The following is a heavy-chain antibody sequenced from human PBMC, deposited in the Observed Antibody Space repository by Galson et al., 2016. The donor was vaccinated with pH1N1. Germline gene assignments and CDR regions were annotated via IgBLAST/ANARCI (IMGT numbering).Heavy chain of an antibody. V-gene: IGHV3-7*01. D-gene: IGHD5-24*01. J-gene: IGHJ4*02. CDR3: ARFNDGA. CDR1: GFTFGNYW. CDR2: IKEDGSET. Sequence: SLRLSCAASGFTFGNYWMHWVRQVPGKGLEWVANIKEDGSETYYVDSVRGRFTISRDNAKNSLYLQMNSLRDEDTAVYYCARFNDGAWGQGTLVSVSS.